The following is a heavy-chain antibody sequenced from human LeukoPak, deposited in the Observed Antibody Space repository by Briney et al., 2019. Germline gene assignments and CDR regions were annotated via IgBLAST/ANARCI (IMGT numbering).Heavy chain of an antibody. CDR2: ISAYNGNT. V-gene: IGHV1-18*01. J-gene: IGHJ6*02. CDR1: GYTFTSYG. CDR3: ARDYAPRYYDILTGYGMDV. Sequence: ASVKVSCKASGYTFTSYGISWVRQAPGQGVEWMGWISAYNGNTNYAQKLQGRVTMTTDTSTSTAYMELRSLRSDDTAVYYCARDYAPRYYDILTGYGMDVWGQGTTVTVSS. D-gene: IGHD3-9*01.